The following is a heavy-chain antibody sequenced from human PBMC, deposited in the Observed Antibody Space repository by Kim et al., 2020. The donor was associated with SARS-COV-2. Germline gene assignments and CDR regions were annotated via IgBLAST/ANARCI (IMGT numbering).Heavy chain of an antibody. CDR2: IYYSGST. CDR3: ARDTLSGGYYYDSSGYLLLSCYYGMDV. Sequence: SETLSLTCTVSGGSISSYYWSWIRQPPGKGLEWIGYIYYSGSTNYNPSLKSRVTISVDTSKNQFSLKLSSVTAADTAVYYCARDTLSGGYYYDSSGYLLLSCYYGMDVWGQGATVTVSS. J-gene: IGHJ6*02. CDR1: GGSISSYY. D-gene: IGHD3-22*01. V-gene: IGHV4-59*13.